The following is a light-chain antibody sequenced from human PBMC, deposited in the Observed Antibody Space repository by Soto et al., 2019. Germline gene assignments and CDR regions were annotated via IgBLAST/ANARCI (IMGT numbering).Light chain of an antibody. J-gene: IGKJ1*01. Sequence: EIVLTQSPGTLSLSPGGTATLSCWAIQNVFSTYLAWYQQRPGQAPRLLIYGASTRATGIPARFNGSGSGTEFTLTISSLQSEDFAAYYCQQYNNWPPWTFGQGTKVDIK. CDR2: GAS. V-gene: IGKV3-15*01. CDR3: QQYNNWPPWT. CDR1: QNVFSTY.